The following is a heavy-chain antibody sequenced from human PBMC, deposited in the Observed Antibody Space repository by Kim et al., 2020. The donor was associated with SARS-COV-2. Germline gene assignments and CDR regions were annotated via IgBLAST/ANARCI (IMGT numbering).Heavy chain of an antibody. CDR2: ISCNSGSI. D-gene: IGHD6-19*01. J-gene: IGHJ4*02. Sequence: GGSLRLSCAASGFTFDDYAMHWVRQAPGKGLEWVSGISCNSGSIGYADSVKGRFTISRDNAKNSLYLQMNSLRAEDTALYYCAKDKFENSGMSIDYWGQGTLVTVSS. CDR1: GFTFDDYA. V-gene: IGHV3-9*01. CDR3: AKDKFENSGMSIDY.